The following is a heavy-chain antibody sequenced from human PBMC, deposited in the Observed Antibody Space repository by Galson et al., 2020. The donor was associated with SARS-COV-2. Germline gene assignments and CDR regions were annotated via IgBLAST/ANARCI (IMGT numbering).Heavy chain of an antibody. CDR2: IDWDNDK. D-gene: IGHD2-2*01. J-gene: IGHJ4*02. Sequence: KVSGPTLVKPTQTLTLTCTFSGFSLNTHAMRVSWIRQPPGKALEWLARIDWDNDKFYNTSLKTRLTISKDTSKNQVVLTMTNMDPVDTATYYCARISAYCSSTSCYFDYWGQGTLVTVSS. CDR3: ARISAYCSSTSCYFDY. CDR1: GFSLNTHAMR. V-gene: IGHV2-70*04.